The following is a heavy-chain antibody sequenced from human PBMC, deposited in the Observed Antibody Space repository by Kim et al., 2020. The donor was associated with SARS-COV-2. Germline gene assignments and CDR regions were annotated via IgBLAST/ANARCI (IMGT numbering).Heavy chain of an antibody. CDR3: GPQITSGIVDYYYYGMDV. CDR2: ISSSSSYI. Sequence: GGSLRLSCAASGFTFSSYSMNWVRQAPGKGLEWVSSISSSSSYIYYADSVKGRFTISRDNAKNSLYLQMNSLRAEDTAVYYCGPQITSGIVDYYYYGMDVWGQGTTVTVSS. D-gene: IGHD3-10*01. J-gene: IGHJ6*02. V-gene: IGHV3-21*01. CDR1: GFTFSSYS.